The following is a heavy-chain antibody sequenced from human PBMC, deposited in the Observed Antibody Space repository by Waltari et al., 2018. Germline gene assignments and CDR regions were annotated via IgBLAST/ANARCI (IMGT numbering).Heavy chain of an antibody. CDR2: IYYSGGT. V-gene: IGHV4-39*07. Sequence: QLQLQESGPGLVKPSETLSLTCTVSGGSISSSSYYWGWIRQPPGKGLEWIGSIYYSGGTYYNPSLKSRVTISVDTSKNQFSLKLSSVTAADTAVYYCARAHYDSSGYYYFDYWGQGTLVTVSS. D-gene: IGHD3-22*01. CDR3: ARAHYDSSGYYYFDY. CDR1: GGSISSSSYY. J-gene: IGHJ4*02.